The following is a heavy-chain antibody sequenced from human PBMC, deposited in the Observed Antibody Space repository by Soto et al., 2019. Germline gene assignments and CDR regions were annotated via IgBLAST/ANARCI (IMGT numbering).Heavy chain of an antibody. CDR1: GFTFTNAW. V-gene: IGHV3-15*07. CDR3: TTVFYDSSGNPDY. CDR2: IKRKTDGGTT. J-gene: IGHJ4*02. D-gene: IGHD3-22*01. Sequence: GGSLRLSCAASGFTFTNAWMNWVRQAPGKGLEWVGGIKRKTDGGTTDYAAPVEGRFSISRDDSKNILYLQMNSLKTEDTAVYHCTTVFYDSSGNPDYWGQGTLVTVSS.